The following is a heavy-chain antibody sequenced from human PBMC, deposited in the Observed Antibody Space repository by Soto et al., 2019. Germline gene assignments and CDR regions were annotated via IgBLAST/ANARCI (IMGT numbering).Heavy chain of an antibody. CDR1: GGTFSSYA. CDR2: IIPIFGTA. Sequence: QVQLVQSGAEVKKPGSSVKVSCKASGGTFSSYAISWVRQAPRQGLEWMGGIIPIFGTADYAQKFQGRVTITADESTSTAYMELSSLRSEDTAVYYCASHGYSYGYLFDYWGQGTLVTVSS. J-gene: IGHJ4*02. V-gene: IGHV1-69*12. D-gene: IGHD5-18*01. CDR3: ASHGYSYGYLFDY.